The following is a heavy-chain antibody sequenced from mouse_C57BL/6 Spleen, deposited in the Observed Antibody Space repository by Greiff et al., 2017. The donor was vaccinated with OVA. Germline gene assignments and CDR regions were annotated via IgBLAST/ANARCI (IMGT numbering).Heavy chain of an antibody. Sequence: VQLQQSGAELVRPGTSVKVSCTASGYAFTNYLIEWVKQRPGQGLEWIGVINPGSGGTNYNEKFKGKATLTADKSSSTAYLQLSSLTSEDSAVYFCARGGGNPAMDDWGQGTSVTVSS. CDR1: GYAFTNYL. J-gene: IGHJ4*01. V-gene: IGHV1-54*01. CDR2: INPGSGGT. CDR3: ARGGGNPAMDD. D-gene: IGHD2-1*01.